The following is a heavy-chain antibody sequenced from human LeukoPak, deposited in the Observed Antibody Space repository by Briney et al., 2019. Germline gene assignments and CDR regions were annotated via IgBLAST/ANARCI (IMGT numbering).Heavy chain of an antibody. D-gene: IGHD3-16*02. Sequence: GGSLRLSCAASGFTFDDYAMHWVRQAPGKGLEWVSLISGDGGSTYYADSVKGRFIISRDNSKNSLYLQMNSLRTEDTALYYCAKDFGDYDYVWGSYRPLYYFDYWGQGTLVTVSS. CDR1: GFTFDDYA. V-gene: IGHV3-43*02. CDR3: AKDFGDYDYVWGSYRPLYYFDY. J-gene: IGHJ4*02. CDR2: ISGDGGST.